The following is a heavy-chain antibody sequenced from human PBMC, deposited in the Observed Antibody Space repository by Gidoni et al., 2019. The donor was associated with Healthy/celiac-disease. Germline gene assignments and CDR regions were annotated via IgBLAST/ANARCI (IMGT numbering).Heavy chain of an antibody. Sequence: EVQLVESGGGLVPPGGSLSLSCAASGFTSSRYAMNWVRQAPGKGLEWVSYISSSVSTIYYADSVKGRFTISRDNAKNSLYLQMNSLRAEDTAVYYCARVDYGSGSSQPFDYWGQGTLVTVSS. D-gene: IGHD3-10*01. V-gene: IGHV3-48*03. CDR3: ARVDYGSGSSQPFDY. CDR1: GFTSSRYA. CDR2: ISSSVSTI. J-gene: IGHJ4*02.